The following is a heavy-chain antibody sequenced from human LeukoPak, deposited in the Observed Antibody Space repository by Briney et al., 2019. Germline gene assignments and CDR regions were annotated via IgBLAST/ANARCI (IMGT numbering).Heavy chain of an antibody. CDR3: AKGVAVAGTYFQH. D-gene: IGHD6-19*01. CDR1: GFTVSSSY. CDR2: IYSGGTT. Sequence: GGSLRLSCAASGFTVSSSYMSWVRQAPGKGLEWVSLIYSGGTTYYPDSVKGRFTISRDNSKNTLFLQMNSLRAEDTAVYYCAKGVAVAGTYFQHWGQGTLVTVSS. V-gene: IGHV3-53*05. J-gene: IGHJ1*01.